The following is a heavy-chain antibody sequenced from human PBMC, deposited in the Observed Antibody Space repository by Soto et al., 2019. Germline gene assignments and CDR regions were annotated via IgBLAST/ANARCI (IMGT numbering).Heavy chain of an antibody. Sequence: PGGSLRPSCAASGFTFSSYEMNWVRQAPGKGLEWVSYISSSGRTIYYAGSVKGRFTISRDNAKNSLFLQMNSLRVEDTAVYYCARSPFLECNWAQGTLVTVSS. CDR1: GFTFSSYE. D-gene: IGHD3-3*02. V-gene: IGHV3-48*03. CDR2: ISSSGRTI. CDR3: ARSPFLECN. J-gene: IGHJ4*02.